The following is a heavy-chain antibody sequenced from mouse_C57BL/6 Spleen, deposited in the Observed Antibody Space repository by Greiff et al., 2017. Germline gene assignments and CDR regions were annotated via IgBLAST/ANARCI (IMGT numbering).Heavy chain of an antibody. CDR2: INPGSGGT. V-gene: IGHV1-54*01. CDR1: GYAFTNYL. CDR3: ARRADWDNFDY. J-gene: IGHJ2*01. Sequence: QVQLQQSGAELVRPGTSVKVSCKASGYAFTNYLIEWVKQRPGQGLEWIGVINPGSGGTNYNEKFKGKATLTADKSSSTAYMQLSSLTSEDSAVYFCARRADWDNFDYWGQGTTLTVSS. D-gene: IGHD4-1*01.